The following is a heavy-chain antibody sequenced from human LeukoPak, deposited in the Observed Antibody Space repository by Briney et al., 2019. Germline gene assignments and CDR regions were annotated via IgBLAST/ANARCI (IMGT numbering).Heavy chain of an antibody. CDR1: ADSINSSSYY. J-gene: IGHJ4*02. CDR3: ARERPYSYDDY. Sequence: LSETLSLTCIVSADSINSSSYYWVWIRQPPGKGLEWIGGIHYTGSTYYNPSLKSRVTISVDTSKNQFSLKLRSVTAADTAVYYCARERPYSYDDYWGQGTLVTVSS. CDR2: IHYTGST. D-gene: IGHD5-18*01. V-gene: IGHV4-39*07.